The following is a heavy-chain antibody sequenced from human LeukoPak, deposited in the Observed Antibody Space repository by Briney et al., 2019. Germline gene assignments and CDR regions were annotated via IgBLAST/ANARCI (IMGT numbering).Heavy chain of an antibody. Sequence: SETLSLTCAVYGGSFSGYYWSWIRQPPGKGLEWIGEINNSGSTNYNPSLKSRVTISVDTSKNQFSLKLSSVTAADTAVYYCARGGLSNGIVVVVAATLFDYWGQGTLVTVSS. V-gene: IGHV4-34*01. CDR1: GGSFSGYY. J-gene: IGHJ4*02. CDR3: ARGGLSNGIVVVVAATLFDY. CDR2: INNSGST. D-gene: IGHD2-15*01.